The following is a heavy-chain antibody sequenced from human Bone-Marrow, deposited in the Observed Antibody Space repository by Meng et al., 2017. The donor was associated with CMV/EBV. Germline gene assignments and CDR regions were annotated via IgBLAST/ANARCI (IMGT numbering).Heavy chain of an antibody. D-gene: IGHD3-3*01. CDR3: ARRPISGVAIAINAFDI. CDR2: VNPNSGSS. V-gene: IGHV1-8*01. J-gene: IGHJ3*02. Sequence: ASVKVSCKASGYTSTTYDVNWVRQAPGQGLEWMGWVNPNSGSSGYAQSFQGRVTMTRDSALNTVYMEVSSLRSEDTAIYYCARRPISGVAIAINAFDIWGQGTMVTVSS. CDR1: GYTSTTYD.